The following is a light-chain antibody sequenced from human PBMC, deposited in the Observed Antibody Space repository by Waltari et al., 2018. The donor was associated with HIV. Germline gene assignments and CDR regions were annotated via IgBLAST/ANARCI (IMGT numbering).Light chain of an antibody. Sequence: QSALTQPATVSGSPGQSITTSCTGTNTDVGGYDLVSWYQQHPGKAPKLIIYGVTERPSGVSIHFSGSKSGNTASLTISGLRAEDEADYYCCSFAGSSTWVFGGGTKLTVL. V-gene: IGLV2-23*02. CDR2: GVT. CDR3: CSFAGSSTWV. J-gene: IGLJ3*02. CDR1: NTDVGGYDL.